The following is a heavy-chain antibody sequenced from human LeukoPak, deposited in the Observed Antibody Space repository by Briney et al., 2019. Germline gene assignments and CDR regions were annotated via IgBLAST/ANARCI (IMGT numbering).Heavy chain of an antibody. CDR1: GFTVSSNS. CDR2: IYGGGST. Sequence: GGSLRLSCAVSGFTVSSNSMSWVRQAPGKGLEWVSIIYGGGSTYYADSVKGRFTISRDNSKNTLYLQMNSLRAEDTAVYYCAKRSNYDFSGYYYMDVWGKGTTVTVSS. CDR3: AKRSNYDFSGYYYMDV. J-gene: IGHJ6*03. D-gene: IGHD3-3*01. V-gene: IGHV3-66*04.